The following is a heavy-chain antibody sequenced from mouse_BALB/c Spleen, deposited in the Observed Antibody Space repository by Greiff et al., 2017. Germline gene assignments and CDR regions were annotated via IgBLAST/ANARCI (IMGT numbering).Heavy chain of an antibody. D-gene: IGHD1-1*01. CDR1: GFTFSDYH. V-gene: IGHV5-4*02. CDR2: ISDGGSYT. CDR3: ERDNYSGSTCIAC. Sequence: DVTLVEAGGGLVKPGGSLKLSCAVSGFTFSDYHMGWVRQTPEKRLEWVATISDGGSYTNYPDSVKGRFNMSRDNAKNNLYLNMSSLKYEDTTMNYCERDNYSGSTCIACWGKGTLVTGSA. J-gene: IGHJ3*01.